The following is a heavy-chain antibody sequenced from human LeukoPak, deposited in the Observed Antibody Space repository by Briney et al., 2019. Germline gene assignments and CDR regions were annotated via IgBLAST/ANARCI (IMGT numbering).Heavy chain of an antibody. D-gene: IGHD5-12*01. CDR3: AREGYEGLYFDY. V-gene: IGHV3-21*01. J-gene: IGHJ4*02. Sequence: GGSLRLSCTASGFTFSSYSMNWVRQAPGKGLEWVSSISSSSSYIYYADSVKGRFTISRDNAKNSLYLQMNSLRAEDTAVYYCAREGYEGLYFDYWGQGTLVTVSS. CDR1: GFTFSSYS. CDR2: ISSSSSYI.